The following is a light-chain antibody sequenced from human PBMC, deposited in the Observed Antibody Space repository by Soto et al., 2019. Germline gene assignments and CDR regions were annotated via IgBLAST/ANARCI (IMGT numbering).Light chain of an antibody. CDR1: PGISRW. Sequence: DIQMTQSPSSVSASVGDRVTITCRASPGISRWLVWYQQKPGKAPKVLIHAASSLQRGVPSRFSGSGSGTDFTLTISGLQPEDSATDYCQRANSFPYTFGQGTKVDIK. CDR3: QRANSFPYT. V-gene: IGKV1-12*01. J-gene: IGKJ2*01. CDR2: AAS.